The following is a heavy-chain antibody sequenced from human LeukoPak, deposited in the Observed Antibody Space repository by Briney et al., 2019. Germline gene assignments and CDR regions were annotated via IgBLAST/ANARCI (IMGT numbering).Heavy chain of an antibody. D-gene: IGHD3-10*01. J-gene: IGHJ6*02. CDR2: INPSGGST. V-gene: IGHV1-46*01. Sequence: ASVKVSCKASGYTFTSYYMHWVRQAPGQGLEWMGIINPSGGSTSYAQKFQGRVSMTRDTSTSTVYMDLSSLRSEDTAVYYCARALYYCGSGSYSGYYGMDVWGQGTTVTVSS. CDR1: GYTFTSYY. CDR3: ARALYYCGSGSYSGYYGMDV.